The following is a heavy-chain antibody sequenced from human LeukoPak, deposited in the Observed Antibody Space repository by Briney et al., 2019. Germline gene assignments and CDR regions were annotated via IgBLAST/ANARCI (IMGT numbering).Heavy chain of an antibody. CDR2: IHHSGIT. Sequence: SETLSLTCTDSGYSISSGYFWGWIRQPPGKGLEWIGSIHHSGITNYNPSLKSRVTISVDTSKNQFSLKLSSVTAADTAVYYCASVGGSPSNYFDYWGQGTLVTGSS. J-gene: IGHJ4*02. CDR3: ASVGGSPSNYFDY. CDR1: GYSISSGYF. D-gene: IGHD3-16*01. V-gene: IGHV4-38-2*02.